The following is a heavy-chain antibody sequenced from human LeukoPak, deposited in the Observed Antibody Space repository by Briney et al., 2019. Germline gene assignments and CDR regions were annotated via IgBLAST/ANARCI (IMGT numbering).Heavy chain of an antibody. CDR2: IHPGGST. J-gene: IGHJ4*02. D-gene: IGHD3-10*01. V-gene: IGHV4-4*02. CDR1: GGSISSSNW. CDR3: ARGSVPFFASDY. Sequence: SETLSLTCGVSGGSISSSNWWSWVRQPPGKGLEWIGEIHPGGSTNYNPSLKSRVTLSVDKSKNKFSLKLSSVTAADTAVYYCARGSVPFFASDYWGQGTLVTVSS.